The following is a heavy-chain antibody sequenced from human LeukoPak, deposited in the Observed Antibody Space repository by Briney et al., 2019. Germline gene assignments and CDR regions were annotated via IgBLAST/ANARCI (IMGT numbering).Heavy chain of an antibody. CDR1: GGTFSSYA. CDR2: INPSGGST. D-gene: IGHD1-26*01. CDR3: ARGLVGAPPAYFDY. Sequence: GASVKVSCKASGGTFSSYAISWVRQAPGQGLEWMGIINPSGGSTSYAQKFQGRVTMTRDTSTSTVYMELSSLRSEDTAVYYCARGLVGAPPAYFDYWGQGTLVTVSS. J-gene: IGHJ4*02. V-gene: IGHV1-46*01.